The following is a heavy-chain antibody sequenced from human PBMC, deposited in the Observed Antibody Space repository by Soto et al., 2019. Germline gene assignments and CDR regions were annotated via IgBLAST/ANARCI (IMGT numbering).Heavy chain of an antibody. Sequence: ASVKVSCKASGYTFTSYYMHWVRQAPGQRLEWMGIINPSGGSTSDAQKFQGRVTMTRDTSTSTVYMELSSLRSEDTAVYYCARDFKPRTYGYVPSEYAYYYMDVWSKGITVTVSS. J-gene: IGHJ6*03. D-gene: IGHD5-12*01. CDR2: INPSGGST. V-gene: IGHV1-46*03. CDR3: ARDFKPRTYGYVPSEYAYYYMDV. CDR1: GYTFTSYY.